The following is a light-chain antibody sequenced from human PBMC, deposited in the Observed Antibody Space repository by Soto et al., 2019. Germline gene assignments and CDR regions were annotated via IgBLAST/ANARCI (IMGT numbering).Light chain of an antibody. CDR3: QVCDNNDLYV. CDR2: NDN. J-gene: IGLJ1*01. Sequence: SYELTQAPTLSVAPGRTATITCGGDNIGSRSVHWYQQRPGRAPVLVVYNDNDRPSGIPDRFSGSNSGNTATLTISGVEAGDEADYYCQVCDNNDLYVFGTGTKLTVL. V-gene: IGLV3-21*02. CDR1: NIGSRS.